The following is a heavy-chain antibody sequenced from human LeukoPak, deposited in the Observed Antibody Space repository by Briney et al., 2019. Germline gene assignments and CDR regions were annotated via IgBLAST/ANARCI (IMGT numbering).Heavy chain of an antibody. CDR3: ARGSVYYYGSSGHWGY. CDR1: GFTFSSYE. D-gene: IGHD3-22*01. Sequence: PGGSLRLSCAASGFTFSSYEMNWVRQAPGKGLEWVSYISSSGSTMYYADSVKGRFTISRDNAKNSLYLQMNSLRAEDTAVYYCARGSVYYYGSSGHWGYWGQGTLVTVSS. CDR2: ISSSGSTM. J-gene: IGHJ4*02. V-gene: IGHV3-48*03.